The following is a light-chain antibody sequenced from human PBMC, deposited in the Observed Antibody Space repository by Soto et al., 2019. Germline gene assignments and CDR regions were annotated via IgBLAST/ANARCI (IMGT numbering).Light chain of an antibody. CDR3: QQYKTYTYT. CDR1: QRTARW. V-gene: IGKV1-5*03. Sequence: DIQMTQSPSTLSASVGDRVTITCRASQRTARWLAWYQQNPGKAPKLLIYRASSLASGVPSRFSGSGSGTEFTFTISNLQPDDFATYYCQQYKTYTYTFAQGTKLEIK. J-gene: IGKJ2*01. CDR2: RAS.